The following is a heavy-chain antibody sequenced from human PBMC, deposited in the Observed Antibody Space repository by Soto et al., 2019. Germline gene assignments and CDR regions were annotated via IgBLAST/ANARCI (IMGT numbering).Heavy chain of an antibody. CDR1: GFTFSSYS. J-gene: IGHJ5*02. CDR2: ISSSSSTI. V-gene: IGHV3-48*02. Sequence: EVQLVESGGGLVQPGGSLRLSCAASGFTFSSYSMNWVRQAPGKGLEWVSYISSSSSTIYYADSVKGRFTISRDNAKNSLYLQMNSLRDEDTAVYYCARENYGDYLNWFDPWGQGTLLPVSS. D-gene: IGHD4-17*01. CDR3: ARENYGDYLNWFDP.